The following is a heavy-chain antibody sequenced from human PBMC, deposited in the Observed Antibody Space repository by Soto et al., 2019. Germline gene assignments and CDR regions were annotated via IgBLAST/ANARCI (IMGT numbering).Heavy chain of an antibody. CDR3: ARDPGGANAFDI. J-gene: IGHJ3*02. D-gene: IGHD1-26*01. V-gene: IGHV3-21*01. CDR1: RFTFSSYS. CDR2: ISSSSSYI. Sequence: EVQLVESGGGLVKPGGSLRLSCAASRFTFSSYSMNWVRQAPGKGLEWVSSISSSSSYIYYADSGKGRFTNSRDNAKNSLFLQMSSLRAEDTAVYYCARDPGGANAFDIWGQGTMVTVSS.